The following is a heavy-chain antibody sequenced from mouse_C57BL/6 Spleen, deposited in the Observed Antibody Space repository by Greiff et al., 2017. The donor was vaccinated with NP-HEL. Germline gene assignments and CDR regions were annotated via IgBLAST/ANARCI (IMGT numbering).Heavy chain of an antibody. D-gene: IGHD1-1*01. J-gene: IGHJ2*01. Sequence: EVQLVESGGDLVKPGGSLKLSCAASGFTFSSYGMSWVRQTPDKRLEWVATISSGGSYTYYPDSVKGRFTISRDNAKNTLYLQMSSLKSEDTAMYYCARKFITTVVATRSFDYWGQGTTLTVSS. CDR3: ARKFITTVVATRSFDY. CDR2: ISSGGSYT. V-gene: IGHV5-6*01. CDR1: GFTFSSYG.